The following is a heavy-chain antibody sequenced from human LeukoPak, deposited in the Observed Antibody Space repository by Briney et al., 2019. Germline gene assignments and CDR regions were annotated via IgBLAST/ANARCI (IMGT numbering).Heavy chain of an antibody. D-gene: IGHD1-26*01. J-gene: IGHJ4*02. Sequence: KPSETLSLTCTVSGGSISSSSYYWGWIRQPPGKGLEWIGSIYYSGSTYYNPSLKSRVTISVDTSKNQFSLKLNSVTAADTAVYYCARDLVGATGSSGASGDWGQGTLVTVSS. V-gene: IGHV4-39*07. CDR3: ARDLVGATGSSGASGD. CDR2: IYYSGST. CDR1: GGSISSSSYY.